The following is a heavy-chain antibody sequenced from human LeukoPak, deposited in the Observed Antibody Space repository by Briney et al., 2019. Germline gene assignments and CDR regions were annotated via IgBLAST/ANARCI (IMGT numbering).Heavy chain of an antibody. CDR1: GYTFTSYD. V-gene: IGHV1-8*01. Sequence: ASVKVSCKASGYTFTSYDINWVRRATGQGLEWMGWMNPNSGNTGYAQKFQGRVTMTRNTSISTAYMELSSLRSEDTAVYYCARRRGVVPVVRVRPYGMGVWGQGTTVTVSS. J-gene: IGHJ6*02. D-gene: IGHD2-2*01. CDR3: ARRRGVVPVVRVRPYGMGV. CDR2: MNPNSGNT.